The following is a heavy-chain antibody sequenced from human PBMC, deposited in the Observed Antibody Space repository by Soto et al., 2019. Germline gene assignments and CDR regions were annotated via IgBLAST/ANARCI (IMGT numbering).Heavy chain of an antibody. J-gene: IGHJ4*02. CDR2: IYYSGNT. Sequence: QLQLQESGPGLVKPSETLSLTCSVSGGSISRSSYYWGWIRQPPGKGLEWIGSIYYSGNTYYNPSLKSRVTISVDTSKNQFSLMLSCVSAAGTAVYYCTSLYYGGQDYWGQGTVVTVSS. D-gene: IGHD4-17*01. CDR1: GGSISRSSYY. CDR3: TSLYYGGQDY. V-gene: IGHV4-39*01.